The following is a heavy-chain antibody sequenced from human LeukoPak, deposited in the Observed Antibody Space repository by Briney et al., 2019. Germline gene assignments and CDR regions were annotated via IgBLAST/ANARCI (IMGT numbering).Heavy chain of an antibody. D-gene: IGHD3/OR15-3a*01. CDR2: ISGSGDNT. CDR3: AKGRTGYQYDIDY. Sequence: GESLRLSCAASGFIFSSYAMSWVRQAPGKGLEWVSLISGSGDNTYYADSVKGRFTISRDNSKNTLYLQMNNLRAEDTAVYYCAKGRTGYQYDIDYWGQGTLVTVSS. V-gene: IGHV3-23*01. CDR1: GFIFSSYA. J-gene: IGHJ4*02.